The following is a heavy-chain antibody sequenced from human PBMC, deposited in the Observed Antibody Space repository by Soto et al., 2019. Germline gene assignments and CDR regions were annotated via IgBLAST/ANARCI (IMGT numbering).Heavy chain of an antibody. J-gene: IGHJ5*02. Sequence: PSETLSLTCTVSGGSISSGDYYWSWIRQPPGKGLEWIGYIYYSGSTYYNPSLKSRVTISVDRSKNQFSLNLSSVTAADTAVYYGGSVNYYGSGNYEESWFDPWGQGTLVTVSS. D-gene: IGHD3-10*01. CDR1: GGSISSGDYY. V-gene: IGHV4-30-4*01. CDR3: GSVNYYGSGNYEESWFDP. CDR2: IYYSGST.